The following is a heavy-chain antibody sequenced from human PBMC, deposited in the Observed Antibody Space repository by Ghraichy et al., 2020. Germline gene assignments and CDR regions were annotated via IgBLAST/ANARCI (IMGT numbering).Heavy chain of an antibody. CDR2: ISWNSGSI. Sequence: GGSLRLSCAASGFTFDDYAMHWVRQAPGKGLEWVSGISWNSGSIGYADSVKGRFTISRDNAKNSLYLQMNSLRAEDTALYYCAKDITPRSRTWSWFDPWGQGTLVTVSS. CDR3: AKDITPRSRTWSWFDP. J-gene: IGHJ5*02. V-gene: IGHV3-9*01. D-gene: IGHD1-14*01. CDR1: GFTFDDYA.